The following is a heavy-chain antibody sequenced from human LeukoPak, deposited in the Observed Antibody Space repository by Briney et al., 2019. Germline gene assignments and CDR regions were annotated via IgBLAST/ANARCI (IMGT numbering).Heavy chain of an antibody. CDR3: ARFGYYDSSGSQIHYGMDV. V-gene: IGHV3-7*01. CDR2: IKQDGSEK. Sequence: GGSLRLSCAASGFTFRSYWMSWVRQAPGKGLEWVANIKQDGSEKYYVDSVKGRLTISRDNAKNSLYLQMNSLRAEDTAVYYCARFGYYDSSGSQIHYGMDVWGQGTTVTVSS. D-gene: IGHD3-22*01. CDR1: GFTFRSYW. J-gene: IGHJ6*02.